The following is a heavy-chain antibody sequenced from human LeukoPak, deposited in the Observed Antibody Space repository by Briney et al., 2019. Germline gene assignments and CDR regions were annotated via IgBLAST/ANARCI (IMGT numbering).Heavy chain of an antibody. CDR3: ARGGGWLQSFDY. Sequence: SETLSLTCAVYGGSFSGYYWSWIRQPPGKGLEWIGEINHSGSTNYNPSLKSRVTISVDTSKNQFSLKLSSVTAADTAVYYCARGGGWLQSFDYWGQGALVTVSS. CDR2: INHSGST. D-gene: IGHD5-24*01. CDR1: GGSFSGYY. J-gene: IGHJ4*02. V-gene: IGHV4-34*01.